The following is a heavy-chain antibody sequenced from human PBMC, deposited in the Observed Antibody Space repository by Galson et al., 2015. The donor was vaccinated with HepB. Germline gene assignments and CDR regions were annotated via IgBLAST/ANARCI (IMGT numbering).Heavy chain of an antibody. Sequence: SLRLSCAASGFRSGFSFNNAWMSWVRQAPGKGLEWVGRIKSKIDGGTRDYGAPVKGRFVISRDDSENTVYLQMYSLKPDDTAVYFCATESGAVAGPRRIAIDYWSQGTLVTVSS. J-gene: IGHJ4*02. D-gene: IGHD6-19*01. CDR2: IKSKIDGGTR. CDR1: GFRSGFSFNNAW. V-gene: IGHV3-15*01. CDR3: ATESGAVAGPRRIAIDY.